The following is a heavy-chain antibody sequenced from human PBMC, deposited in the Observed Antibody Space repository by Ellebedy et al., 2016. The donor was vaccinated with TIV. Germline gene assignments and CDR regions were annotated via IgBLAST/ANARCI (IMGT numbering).Heavy chain of an antibody. J-gene: IGHJ5*02. Sequence: SETLSLTXSVSGGSINSYYWSWIRQSLVKGLEWIGYVHYSGGTKYSPSLKSRVFISIDTSKNQFSLKLSSVTAADTAVYYCARDSSNSRWYLWGQGTLVTVSS. CDR1: GGSINSYY. D-gene: IGHD4-23*01. CDR2: VHYSGGT. CDR3: ARDSSNSRWYL. V-gene: IGHV4-59*01.